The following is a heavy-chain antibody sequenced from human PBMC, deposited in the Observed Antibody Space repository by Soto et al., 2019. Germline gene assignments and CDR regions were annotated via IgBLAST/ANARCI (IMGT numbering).Heavy chain of an antibody. J-gene: IGHJ6*02. D-gene: IGHD3-16*02. V-gene: IGHV3-53*01. CDR1: GFTVSSNY. Sequence: PGGSLRLSCAASGFTVSSNYMSWVRQAPGKGLEWVSVIYNGGSTYYADSVKGRFTISRDNSKNTLYLQMNSLRAEDTAVYYCARGGLRLGELSLESYYYGMDVWGQGTTVTVSS. CDR2: IYNGGST. CDR3: ARGGLRLGELSLESYYYGMDV.